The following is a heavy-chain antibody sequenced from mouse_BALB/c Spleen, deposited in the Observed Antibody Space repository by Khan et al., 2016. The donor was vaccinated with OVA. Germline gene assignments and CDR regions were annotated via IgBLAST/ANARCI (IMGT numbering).Heavy chain of an antibody. CDR2: IAPGSDSS. Sequence: DLVKPGASVKLSCKASGYTFTSYWINWTKQRPGQGLEWIGQIAPGSDSSYYSEMFKGKAKLTVDTSSSTAYIQLSSLSSEDSAVYFCARSNYYGSGLYAMDYWGQGTSVTVSS. V-gene: IGHV1S41*01. D-gene: IGHD1-1*01. CDR1: GYTFTSYW. J-gene: IGHJ4*01. CDR3: ARSNYYGSGLYAMDY.